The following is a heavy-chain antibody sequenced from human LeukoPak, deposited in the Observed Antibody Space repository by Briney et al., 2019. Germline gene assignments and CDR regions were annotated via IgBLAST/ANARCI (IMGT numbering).Heavy chain of an antibody. Sequence: GSSVKVSCKASGGTFSSYAISWVRQAPGQGLEWMGGIIPIFGTANYAQKFQGRVTITADESTSTAYMELSSLRSEDTAVYYCAMERWVQLQFVLSWFDPWGQGTLVTVSS. CDR2: IIPIFGTA. J-gene: IGHJ5*02. D-gene: IGHD5-24*01. CDR1: GGTFSSYA. V-gene: IGHV1-69*01. CDR3: AMERWVQLQFVLSWFDP.